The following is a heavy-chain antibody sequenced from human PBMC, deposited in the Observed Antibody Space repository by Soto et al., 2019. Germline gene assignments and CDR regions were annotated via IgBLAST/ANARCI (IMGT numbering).Heavy chain of an antibody. CDR3: AQLGLMTFSHKHYFNH. CDR2: IKSDGSST. Sequence: LRLSCAGSGFTFGDSYMSWVRQAPGKGLEWVSAIKSDGSSTYYAASVKDRFIISRDNSKNTLYLQLNSLRAEDTAVYYCAQLGLMTFSHKHYFNHWGRGTLVTVSS. J-gene: IGHJ4*02. CDR1: GFTFGDSY. D-gene: IGHD3-16*01. V-gene: IGHV3-23*01.